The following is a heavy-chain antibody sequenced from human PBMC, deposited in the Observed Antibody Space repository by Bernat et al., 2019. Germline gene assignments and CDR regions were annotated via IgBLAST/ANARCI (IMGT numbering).Heavy chain of an antibody. D-gene: IGHD4-17*01. Sequence: EVQLVESGGGLVQPGRSLRLSCAASGFTFSSYEMNWVRQAPGKGLEWVSYISSSGSTIYYADSVKGRFTISRDNAKNSLYLQMNSLRAEDTAVYYCARFSLYGDYGVDYWGQGTLVTVSS. CDR3: ARFSLYGDYGVDY. CDR1: GFTFSSYE. J-gene: IGHJ4*02. CDR2: ISSSGSTI. V-gene: IGHV3-48*03.